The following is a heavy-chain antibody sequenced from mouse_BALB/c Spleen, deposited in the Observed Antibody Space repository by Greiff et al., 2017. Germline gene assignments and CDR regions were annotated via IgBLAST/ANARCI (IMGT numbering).Heavy chain of an antibody. V-gene: IGHV5-6-2*01. J-gene: IGHJ1*01. CDR3: ARQYGNYWYFDV. CDR2: INSNGGST. CDR1: GFTFSSYY. Sequence: DVQLQESGGGLVKLGGSLKLSCAASGFTFSSYYMSWVRQTPEKRLELVAAINSNGGSTYYPDTVKGRFTISRDNAKNTLYLQMSSLKSEDTALYYCARQYGNYWYFDVWGAGTTVTVSS. D-gene: IGHD2-1*01.